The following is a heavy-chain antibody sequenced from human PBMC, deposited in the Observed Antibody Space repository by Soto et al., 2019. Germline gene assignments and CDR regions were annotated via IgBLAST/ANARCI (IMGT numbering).Heavy chain of an antibody. CDR3: GRLALLSSGATNRYYYYGMDV. CDR1: GGSISSYY. J-gene: IGHJ6*02. V-gene: IGHV4-59*01. CDR2: IYYSGST. D-gene: IGHD1-26*01. Sequence: PSETLSLTCTVSGGSISSYYWSWIRQPPGKGLEWIGYIYYSGSTNYNPSLKSRVTMSVDTSKNQFSLKLSSVTAADTAVYYCGRLALLSSGATNRYYYYGMDVWCQGXTVTVSS.